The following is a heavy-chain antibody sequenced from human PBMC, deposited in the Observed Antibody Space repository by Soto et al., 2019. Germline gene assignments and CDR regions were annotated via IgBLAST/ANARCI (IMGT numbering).Heavy chain of an antibody. CDR2: INAGNGNT. J-gene: IGHJ4*01. CDR1: GHTFTSYA. D-gene: IGHD6-6*01. CDR3: ARSPLYSSSSYNY. V-gene: IGHV1-3*01. Sequence: ASVKVSCKASGHTFTSYAMHWVRQAPGQRLEWMGWINAGNGNTKYSQKFQGRVTITRDTSASTAHMELRSLRSEDTAVYYCARSPLYSSSSYNYWGHGTLVTVSS.